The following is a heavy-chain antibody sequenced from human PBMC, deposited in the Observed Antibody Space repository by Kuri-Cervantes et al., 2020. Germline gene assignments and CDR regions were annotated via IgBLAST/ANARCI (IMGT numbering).Heavy chain of an antibody. Sequence: GESLKISCAASGFTVSSNEMSWVRQAPGKGLEWVSSISGGSTYYADSRKGRFTISRDNSKNTLHLQMNSLRAEDTAVYYCGGSGSYTNYYYGMDVWGQGTTVTVSS. CDR1: GFTVSSNE. D-gene: IGHD3-10*01. V-gene: IGHV3-38-3*01. J-gene: IGHJ6*02. CDR3: GGSGSYTNYYYGMDV. CDR2: ISGGST.